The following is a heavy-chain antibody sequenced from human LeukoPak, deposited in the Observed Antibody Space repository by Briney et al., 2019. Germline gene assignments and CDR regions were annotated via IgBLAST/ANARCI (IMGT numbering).Heavy chain of an antibody. CDR2: INHSGST. Sequence: RTSETLSLTCAVYGGSFSGYYWSWIRQPPGKGLEWIGEINHSGSTNYNPSLKSRVTISVDTSKNQFSLKLSSVTAADTAVYYCARHGDGPQHPRSGSPYSFDYWGQGTLVTVSS. V-gene: IGHV4-34*01. CDR1: GGSFSGYY. D-gene: IGHD3-22*01. CDR3: ARHGDGPQHPRSGSPYSFDY. J-gene: IGHJ4*02.